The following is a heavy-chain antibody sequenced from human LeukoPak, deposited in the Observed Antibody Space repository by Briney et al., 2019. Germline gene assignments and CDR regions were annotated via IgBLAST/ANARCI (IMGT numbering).Heavy chain of an antibody. CDR3: ARDLGRNWFDP. CDR2: MNPNSGNT. J-gene: IGHJ5*02. CDR1: GYTFTSYD. D-gene: IGHD7-27*01. V-gene: IGHV1-8*02. Sequence: GSVKVSCKASGYTFTSYDINWVRQATGQGLEWMGWMNPNSGNTGYAQKFQGRVTMTRDTSISTAYMELSRLRSDDTAVYYCARDLGRNWFDPWGQGTLVTVSS.